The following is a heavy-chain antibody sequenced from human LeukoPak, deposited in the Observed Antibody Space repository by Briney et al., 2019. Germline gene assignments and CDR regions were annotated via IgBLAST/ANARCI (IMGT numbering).Heavy chain of an antibody. Sequence: GSLRLSCAASGFTFNSYSMNWVRQAPGKGLEWVSSISSGSSYIFYADSVKGRFTISRDNAKNSLYLQMNSLRAEDTAVYYCARQVGVDDAFDIWGQGTMVTISS. J-gene: IGHJ3*02. CDR3: ARQVGVDDAFDI. D-gene: IGHD1-26*01. CDR1: GFTFNSYS. V-gene: IGHV3-21*01. CDR2: ISSGSSYI.